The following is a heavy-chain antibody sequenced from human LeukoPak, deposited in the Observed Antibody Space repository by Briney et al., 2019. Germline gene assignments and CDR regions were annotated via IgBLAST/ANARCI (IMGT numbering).Heavy chain of an antibody. V-gene: IGHV3-21*01. CDR1: GFTFSSYN. J-gene: IGHJ6*02. Sequence: PGRCLRLSCAASGFTFSSYNMNWVRQAPGKGLEWVSSISSRSSYIYYADSLKGRFPISRDNDKNSLYLQMNSLRGEDTAVYYCARDGRYGSGSYYAYYYGMDVWGQGNTVTVSS. CDR2: ISSRSSYI. D-gene: IGHD3-10*01. CDR3: ARDGRYGSGSYYAYYYGMDV.